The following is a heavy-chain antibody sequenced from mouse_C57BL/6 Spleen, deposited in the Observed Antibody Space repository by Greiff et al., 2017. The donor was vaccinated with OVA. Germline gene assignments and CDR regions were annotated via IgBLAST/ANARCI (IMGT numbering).Heavy chain of an antibody. CDR3: TTKSDYYYFDY. CDR1: GFNIKDDY. Sequence: VHVKQSGAELVRPGASVKLSCTASGFNIKDDYMHWVKQRPEQGLEWIGWIDPENGDTEYASKFQGKATITADTSSNTAYLQLSSLTSEDTAVYYCTTKSDYYYFDYWGQGTTLTVSS. CDR2: IDPENGDT. V-gene: IGHV14-4*01. J-gene: IGHJ2*01. D-gene: IGHD2-4*01.